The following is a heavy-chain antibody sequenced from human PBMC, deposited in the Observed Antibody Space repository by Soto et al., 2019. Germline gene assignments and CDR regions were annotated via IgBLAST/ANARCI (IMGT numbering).Heavy chain of an antibody. CDR2: IWYDGSNK. D-gene: IGHD6-19*01. V-gene: IGHV3-33*01. CDR1: GFTFSNYG. Sequence: QVQLVESGGGVVQPERSLRLSCAASGFTFSNYGMHWVRQAPGKGLEWVAVIWYDGSNKHYADSVKGRVTISRDNAKNMLYLQMNSLRAEDTAVYFCARDPGSSGWPYYYYYGMDVWGQGTTVTVSS. CDR3: ARDPGSSGWPYYYYYGMDV. J-gene: IGHJ6*02.